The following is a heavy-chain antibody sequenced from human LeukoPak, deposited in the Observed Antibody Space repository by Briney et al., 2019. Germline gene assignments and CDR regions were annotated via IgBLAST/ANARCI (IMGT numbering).Heavy chain of an antibody. CDR3: ARAVSYYDYGLGK. CDR2: VNNDGSST. Sequence: PGGSLRLSCAASGFIFSNYWMHWVRHAPGKGLVWVSRVNNDGSSTTYADSVKGRFTISRDNAKNSLYLQMNSLRAEDTAVYYCARAVSYYDYGLGKWGQGTLVTVSS. J-gene: IGHJ4*02. D-gene: IGHD3-16*01. V-gene: IGHV3-74*03. CDR1: GFIFSNYW.